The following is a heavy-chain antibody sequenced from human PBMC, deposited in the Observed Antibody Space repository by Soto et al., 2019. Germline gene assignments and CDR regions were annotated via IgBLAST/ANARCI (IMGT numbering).Heavy chain of an antibody. V-gene: IGHV3-53*01. CDR2: IYSGGST. J-gene: IGHJ6*02. D-gene: IGHD1-26*01. CDR1: GFTVSSNY. CDR3: ARDLTYYRVGGMDV. Sequence: GGSLRLSCAASGFTVSSNYMSWVRQAPGKGLEWVSVIYSGGSTYYADSVKGRFTISRDNSKNTLYLQVNSLRAEDTAVYYCARDLTYYRVGGMDVWGQGTTVTVSS.